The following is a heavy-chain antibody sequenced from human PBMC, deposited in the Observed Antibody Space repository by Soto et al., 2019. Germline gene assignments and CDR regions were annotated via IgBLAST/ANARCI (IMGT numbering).Heavy chain of an antibody. CDR2: ISYDGSNK. D-gene: IGHD3-3*01. V-gene: IGHV3-30*18. CDR3: AKDITIFGVVMPSYSDY. CDR1: GFTFSSYG. J-gene: IGHJ4*02. Sequence: QVQLVESGGGVVQPGRSLRLSYAASGFTFSSYGMHWVRQAPGKGLEWVAVISYDGSNKYYADSVKGRFTISRDNSKNTLYLQMNSLRAEDTAVYYCAKDITIFGVVMPSYSDYWGQGTLVTVSS.